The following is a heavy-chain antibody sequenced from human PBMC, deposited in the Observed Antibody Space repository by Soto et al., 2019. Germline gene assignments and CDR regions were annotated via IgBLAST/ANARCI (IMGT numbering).Heavy chain of an antibody. Sequence: ASVKVSCKASGYTFTSYDINWVRQATGQGLEWMGWMNPNSGNTGYAQKFQGRVTMTRNTSISTAYMELSSLRSEDTAVYYCARNPYIAAAGFFFGDRDYYYMDVWGKGTTVTVSS. J-gene: IGHJ6*03. CDR1: GYTFTSYD. D-gene: IGHD6-13*01. CDR2: MNPNSGNT. V-gene: IGHV1-8*01. CDR3: ARNPYIAAAGFFFGDRDYYYMDV.